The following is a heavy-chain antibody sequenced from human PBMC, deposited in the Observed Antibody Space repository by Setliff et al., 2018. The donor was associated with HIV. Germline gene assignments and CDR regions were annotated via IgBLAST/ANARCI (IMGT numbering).Heavy chain of an antibody. J-gene: IGHJ5*02. Sequence: GASVKVSCKASQNSFSDDYMNWVRQAPGQRPEWMGWIRLPRGGTKYAQKFQDRVSLTWDTSISTGYMELRRLRSDDTAIYYCVTSPGSFLAQDATEAGDAWGQGSLVTVSS. CDR2: IRLPRGGT. CDR3: VTSPGSFLAQDATEAGDA. D-gene: IGHD6-13*01. CDR1: QNSFSDDY. V-gene: IGHV1-2*02.